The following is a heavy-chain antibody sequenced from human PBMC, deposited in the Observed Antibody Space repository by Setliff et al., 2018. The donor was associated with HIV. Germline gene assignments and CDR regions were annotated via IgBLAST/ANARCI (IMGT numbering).Heavy chain of an antibody. J-gene: IGHJ5*02. Sequence: SETLSLTCAVYGGSFSGYYWSWIRQPAGKGLEWIGRIYTSGSTNYNPSLKSRVTISVDTSKNQFSLKLSSVTAADRAVYYCARDRHYSGLGSYGPWGPGTLVTVSS. CDR2: IYTSGST. CDR1: GGSFSGYY. CDR3: ARDRHYSGLGSYGP. D-gene: IGHD3-10*01. V-gene: IGHV4-4*07.